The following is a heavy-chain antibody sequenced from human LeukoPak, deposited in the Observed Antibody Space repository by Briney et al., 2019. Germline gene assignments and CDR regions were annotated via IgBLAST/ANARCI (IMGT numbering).Heavy chain of an antibody. V-gene: IGHV3-23*01. CDR3: ARARRQYQLLSYESIDAFDI. Sequence: QPGGSLRLSCAASGFTLSSYAMSWVRQAPGKGLEWVSAISDTGNTYHADSVKGRFTISRDNAKNSLYLQMNSLRAEDTAVYYCARARRQYQLLSYESIDAFDIWGQGTMVTVSS. CDR2: ISDTGNT. D-gene: IGHD2-2*01. J-gene: IGHJ3*02. CDR1: GFTLSSYA.